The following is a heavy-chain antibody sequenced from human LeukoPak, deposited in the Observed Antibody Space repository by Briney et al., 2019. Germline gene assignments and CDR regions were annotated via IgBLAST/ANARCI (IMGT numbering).Heavy chain of an antibody. CDR2: ISSNGGST. J-gene: IGHJ4*02. CDR3: ARGHDEDDAGDYFDY. Sequence: QSGGSLRLSCATSGFTFSRFGMHWVRQAPGKGLKYVSAISSNGGSTYYADSVKGRFTISRDNSKNTLYLQMGSLRVDDMGVYYCARGHDEDDAGDYFDYWGQGTLVTVSS. V-gene: IGHV3-64*02. D-gene: IGHD2-15*01. CDR1: GFTFSRFG.